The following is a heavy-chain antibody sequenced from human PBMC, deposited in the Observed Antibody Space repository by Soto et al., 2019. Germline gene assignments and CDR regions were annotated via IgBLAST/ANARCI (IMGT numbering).Heavy chain of an antibody. D-gene: IGHD3-3*01. CDR1: GYTFTSYG. Sequence: QVQLVQSGAEVKKPGASVKVSCKASGYTFTSYGISWVRQAPGQGLEWMGWISVYNGNTNYAQKLQGRGTMTTDTTTSTAYMELRSMRSDDTAVYYCARGDFWSGYYKQALDYWGQGTLVTVSS. J-gene: IGHJ4*02. V-gene: IGHV1-18*01. CDR2: ISVYNGNT. CDR3: ARGDFWSGYYKQALDY.